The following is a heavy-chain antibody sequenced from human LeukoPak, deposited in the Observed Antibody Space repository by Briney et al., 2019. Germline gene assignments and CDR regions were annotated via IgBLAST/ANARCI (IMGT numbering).Heavy chain of an antibody. Sequence: GGSLRLSCAASGFTFDTYFMTWVRQAPGKGLEWVANINQDGTEKYYVDTVKGRFNIPRDNAENSLYLQMKSLRAEDTAIYYCARRNSALDYWGQGTLVTVSS. D-gene: IGHD2/OR15-2a*01. J-gene: IGHJ4*02. CDR2: INQDGTEK. V-gene: IGHV3-7*01. CDR1: GFTFDTYF. CDR3: ARRNSALDY.